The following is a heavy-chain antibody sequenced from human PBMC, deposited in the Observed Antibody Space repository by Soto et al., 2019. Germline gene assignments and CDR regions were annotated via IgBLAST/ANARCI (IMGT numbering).Heavy chain of an antibody. J-gene: IGHJ4*02. CDR3: ARGPYYDSFGYHLSVDY. V-gene: IGHV1-8*01. D-gene: IGHD3-22*01. CDR1: GYTFTSYD. Sequence: QVQLVQSGAEVKKPGASVKVSCKASGYTFTSYDITWVRQATGQGLEWMAWMNPNSGNTGFAQNFQGRVTMTRNTSLTTAYRELSSLGSEDTAVYYCARGPYYDSFGYHLSVDYWGQGTLVTVSS. CDR2: MNPNSGNT.